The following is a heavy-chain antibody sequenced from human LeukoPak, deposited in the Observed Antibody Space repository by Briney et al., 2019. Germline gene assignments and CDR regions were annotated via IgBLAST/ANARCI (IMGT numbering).Heavy chain of an antibody. Sequence: ASVKVSCKVSGFTFTGYYMHWVRQAPGQGLEWMGWINPNSGGTNYAQKFQGGVTISVDTSKNQFSLKLSSVTAADTAVYYCARGGRSLVAAQFDLWGRGTLVTVSS. V-gene: IGHV1-2*02. CDR3: ARGGRSLVAAQFDL. CDR2: INPNSGGT. J-gene: IGHJ2*01. D-gene: IGHD2-15*01. CDR1: GFTFTGYY.